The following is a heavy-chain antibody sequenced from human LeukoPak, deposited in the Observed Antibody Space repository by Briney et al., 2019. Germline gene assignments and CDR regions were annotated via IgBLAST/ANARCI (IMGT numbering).Heavy chain of an antibody. D-gene: IGHD3-22*01. J-gene: IGHJ4*02. V-gene: IGHV3-30*18. CDR1: GFSFSTYG. CDR3: AKAYQIVVVIPYFDY. CDR2: IAYDGTNK. Sequence: GGSLRLSCAASGFSFSTYGFYWVRQAPGKGLECVAVIAYDGTNKYYADSVKGRFTISRDNSKNTLYLQMNSLRAEDTAVYYCAKAYQIVVVIPYFDYWGQGTLVTVSS.